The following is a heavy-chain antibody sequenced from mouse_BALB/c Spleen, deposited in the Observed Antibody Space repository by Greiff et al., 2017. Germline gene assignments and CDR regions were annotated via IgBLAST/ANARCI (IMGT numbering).Heavy chain of an antibody. Sequence: EVQLQESGAELVKPGASVKLSCTASGFNIKDTYMHWVKQRPEQGLEWIGRIDPANGNTKYDPKFQGKATITADTSSNTAYLQLSSLTSEDTAVYYCARSPYDYDVAYWGQGTLVTVSA. CDR1: GFNIKDTY. D-gene: IGHD2-4*01. CDR2: IDPANGNT. J-gene: IGHJ3*01. V-gene: IGHV14-3*02. CDR3: ARSPYDYDVAY.